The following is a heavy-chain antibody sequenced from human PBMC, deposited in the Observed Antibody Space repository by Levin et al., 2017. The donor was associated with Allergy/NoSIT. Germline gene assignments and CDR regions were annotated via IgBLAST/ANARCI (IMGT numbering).Heavy chain of an antibody. CDR3: AFMGRGY. Sequence: GESLKISCAASGFTFSSYSMNWVRQAPGKGLEWVSYISSSSSTIYYADSVKGRFTISRDNAKNSLYLQMNSLRAEDTAVYYCAFMGRGYWGQGTLVTVSS. J-gene: IGHJ4*02. CDR2: ISSSSSTI. CDR1: GFTFSSYS. V-gene: IGHV3-48*01.